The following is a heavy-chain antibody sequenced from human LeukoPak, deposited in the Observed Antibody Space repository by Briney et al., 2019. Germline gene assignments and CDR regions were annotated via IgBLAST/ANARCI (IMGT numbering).Heavy chain of an antibody. Sequence: PVASVKVSCKASGYTFTSYYMHWVRQAPGEGLEWMGIINPSGGSTNYAQKFQGRVTMTRDTSISTAYMELRRLRSDDTAVYYCARDVNRVNCVWGKGTTVTVSS. CDR1: GYTFTSYY. J-gene: IGHJ6*04. D-gene: IGHD1-14*01. CDR2: INPSGGST. CDR3: ARDVNRVNCV. V-gene: IGHV1-46*01.